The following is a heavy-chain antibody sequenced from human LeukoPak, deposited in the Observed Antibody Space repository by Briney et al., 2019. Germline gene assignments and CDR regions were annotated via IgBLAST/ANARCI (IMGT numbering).Heavy chain of an antibody. CDR3: ARATSCPSTYYYYYMDV. CDR2: INHSGST. D-gene: IGHD2-2*01. V-gene: IGHV4-34*01. Sequence: KPSETLSHTCAVYGGSFSGYYWSWIRQPPGKGLEWIGEINHSGSTNYNPSLKSRVTISVDTSKNQFSLKLSSVTAADTAVYYCARATSCPSTYYYYYMDVWGKGTTVTVSS. CDR1: GGSFSGYY. J-gene: IGHJ6*03.